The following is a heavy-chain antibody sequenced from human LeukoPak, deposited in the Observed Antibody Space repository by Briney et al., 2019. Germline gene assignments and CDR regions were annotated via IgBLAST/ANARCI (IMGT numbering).Heavy chain of an antibody. CDR1: GFTFSSYG. CDR2: IRNDGSNK. D-gene: IGHD3-16*01. V-gene: IGHV3-30*02. CDR3: AVWGASGWTFDY. J-gene: IGHJ4*02. Sequence: GGSLRLSCAASGFTFSSYGTHWVRQAPGKGLGWVAFIRNDGSNKYYADSVKGRFTISRDNSKNTVYLQMDSRRAEDTAVYYCAVWGASGWTFDYWGQGTLVTVSS.